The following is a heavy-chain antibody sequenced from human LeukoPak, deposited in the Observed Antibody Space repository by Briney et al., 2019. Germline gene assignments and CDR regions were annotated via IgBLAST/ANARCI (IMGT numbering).Heavy chain of an antibody. Sequence: ASVKVSCKASGYIFTGYYIHWVRQAPGQGLEWMGWINPNSGGTNYAQKFQGRVTMTRDTSISSVYMDLSGLKSDDTALYYCAXXXXXXXGXGSYYNSLAYWGQGTLVTVSS. J-gene: IGHJ4*02. CDR3: AXXXXXXXGXGSYYNSLAY. CDR2: INPNSGGT. CDR1: GYIFTGYY. D-gene: IGHD3-10*01. V-gene: IGHV1-2*02.